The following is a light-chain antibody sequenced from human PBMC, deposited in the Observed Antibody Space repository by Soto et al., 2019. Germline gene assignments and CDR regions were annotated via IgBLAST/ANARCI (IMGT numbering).Light chain of an antibody. CDR3: RQYDNLPPDT. V-gene: IGKV1-33*01. CDR2: NAS. CDR1: QDITDS. J-gene: IGKJ2*01. Sequence: DSQMTQSPSSLSASVGDRVTITCQASQDITDSFDWHRQRPGKAPNLLIYNASNLETGEPSRLSRSISRTHFTSTINNLQPEDIETYYCRQYDNLPPDTFVQRTKVEI.